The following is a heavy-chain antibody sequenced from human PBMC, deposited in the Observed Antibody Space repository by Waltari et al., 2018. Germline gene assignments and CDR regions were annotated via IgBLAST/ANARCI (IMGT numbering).Heavy chain of an antibody. Sequence: QVQLQQWGAGLLKPSETLSLTCAVYGGSFSGYYWSWIRQPPGKGLEWIGEINHSGSTNSNPSLKGRVSISVDTSKIQFSLKLSSVTAADTAVYYCARGRKREGIDLWGRGTLVTVSS. J-gene: IGHJ2*01. V-gene: IGHV4-34*01. CDR2: INHSGST. CDR3: ARGRKREGIDL. CDR1: GGSFSGYY.